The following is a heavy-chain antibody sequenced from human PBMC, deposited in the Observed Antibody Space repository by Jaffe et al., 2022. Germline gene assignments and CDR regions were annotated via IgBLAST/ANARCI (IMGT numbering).Heavy chain of an antibody. CDR2: ISGSGGST. CDR3: AKFGSDYVGYYYYYMDV. CDR1: GFTFSSYA. Sequence: EVQLLESGGGLVQPGGSLRLSCAASGFTFSSYAMSWVRQAPGKGLEWVSAISGSGGSTYYADSVKGRFTISRDNSKNTLYLQMNSLRAEDTAVYYCAKFGSDYVGYYYYYMDVWGKGTTVTVSS. J-gene: IGHJ6*03. V-gene: IGHV3-23*01. D-gene: IGHD4-17*01.